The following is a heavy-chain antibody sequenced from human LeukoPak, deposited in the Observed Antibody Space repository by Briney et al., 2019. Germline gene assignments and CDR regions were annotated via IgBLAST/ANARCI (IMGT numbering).Heavy chain of an antibody. CDR2: IIPIFGTA. CDR3: ARGRPYEVMLDY. V-gene: IGHV1-69*01. D-gene: IGHD2-21*01. Sequence: ASVKVSRKASGGTFSSYAISWVRQAPGQGLEWMGGIIPIFGTANYAQKFQGRVTITADESTSTAYMELSSLRSEDTAVYYCARGRPYEVMLDYWGQGTLVTVSS. J-gene: IGHJ4*02. CDR1: GGTFSSYA.